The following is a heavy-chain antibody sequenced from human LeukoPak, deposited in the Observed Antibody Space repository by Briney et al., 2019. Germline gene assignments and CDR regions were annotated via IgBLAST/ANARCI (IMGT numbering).Heavy chain of an antibody. CDR1: GGSISSGDYY. Sequence: PSETLSLTCTVSGGSISSGDYYWSWIRQPPGKGLEWIGYIYYSGSTYYNPSLKSRVTISVDTSKNQFSLKLSSVTAADTAVYYCARVARLSLGLGAFDIWGQGTMVTVSS. D-gene: IGHD3-22*01. V-gene: IGHV4-30-4*01. J-gene: IGHJ3*02. CDR2: IYYSGST. CDR3: ARVARLSLGLGAFDI.